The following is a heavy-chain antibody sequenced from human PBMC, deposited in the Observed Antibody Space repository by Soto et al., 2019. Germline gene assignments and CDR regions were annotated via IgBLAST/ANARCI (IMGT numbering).Heavy chain of an antibody. CDR2: IIPLTETP. V-gene: IGHV1-69*01. J-gene: IGHJ4*02. D-gene: IGHD6-13*01. Sequence: QVQVVQSGAEVKKPGSSVKVSCKASGGTFSNYAISWVRQAPGHGLEWVGGIIPLTETPFYAQTVQGRLTITAAAITSAAYMLLSSPRSDDTAVYHCATGTRNSWTCDFWGQGTLVTVSS. CDR1: GGTFSNYA. CDR3: ATGTRNSWTCDF.